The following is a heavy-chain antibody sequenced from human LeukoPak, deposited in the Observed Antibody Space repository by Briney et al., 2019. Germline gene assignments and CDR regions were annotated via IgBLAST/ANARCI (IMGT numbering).Heavy chain of an antibody. CDR1: GYTFTSYY. CDR2: INPSGGST. CDR3: AREVSMPDYGDY. J-gene: IGHJ4*02. Sequence: EASVNVSCKASGYTFTSYYMHWVRQAPGQGLEWMGIINPSGGSTSYAQKFQGRVTMTRDTSTSTVYMELSSLRSEDTAVYYCAREVSMPDYGDYWGQGTLVTVSS. D-gene: IGHD2/OR15-2a*01. V-gene: IGHV1-46*01.